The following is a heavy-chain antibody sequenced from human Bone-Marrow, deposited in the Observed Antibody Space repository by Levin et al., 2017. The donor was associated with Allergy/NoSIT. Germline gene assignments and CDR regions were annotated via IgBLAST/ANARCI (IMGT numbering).Heavy chain of an antibody. D-gene: IGHD4-17*01. CDR1: GYSFPDYY. J-gene: IGHJ5*02. Sequence: GESLKISCKGSGYSFPDYYINWVRQMPGKGLEWIGRIDPGHSYTDYNPSFQGHVTVSADKSISTAYLQWSSLKASDTAMYYCARLTYGDYPSRDHWGQGTLVTVSS. CDR3: ARLTYGDYPSRDH. V-gene: IGHV5-10-1*01. CDR2: IDPGHSYT.